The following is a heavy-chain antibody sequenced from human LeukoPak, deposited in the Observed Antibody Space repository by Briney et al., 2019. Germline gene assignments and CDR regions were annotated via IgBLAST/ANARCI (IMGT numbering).Heavy chain of an antibody. CDR2: IYYSGST. CDR3: AREGSSQSNDAFDI. V-gene: IGHV4-59*12. J-gene: IGHJ3*02. CDR1: GGSISSYY. D-gene: IGHD6-13*01. Sequence: SETLSLACTVSGGSISSYYWSWIRQPPGKGLEWIGYIYYSGSTNYNPSLKSRVTISVDTSKNQFSLKLSSVTAADTAVYYCAREGSSQSNDAFDIWGQGTMVTVSS.